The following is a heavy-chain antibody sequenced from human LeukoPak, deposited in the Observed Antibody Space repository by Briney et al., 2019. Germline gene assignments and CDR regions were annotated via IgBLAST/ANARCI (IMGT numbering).Heavy chain of an antibody. Sequence: SQTLSLTCTVSGGSISSGDYYWSWIRQPPGKGLEWIGYIYYSGSTYYNPSLKSRVTISVDTSKNQFSLKLSSVTAAGTAVYYCARSSINVLMVFLDYWGQGTLVTVSS. CDR3: ARSSINVLMVFLDY. CDR2: IYYSGST. V-gene: IGHV4-30-4*08. J-gene: IGHJ4*02. D-gene: IGHD2-8*01. CDR1: GGSISSGDYY.